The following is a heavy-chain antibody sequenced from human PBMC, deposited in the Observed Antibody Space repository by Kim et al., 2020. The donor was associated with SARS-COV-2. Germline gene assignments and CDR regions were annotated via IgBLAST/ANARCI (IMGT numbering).Heavy chain of an antibody. J-gene: IGHJ6*02. CDR2: INHSGST. Sequence: SETLSLTCAVYGGSFSGYYWSWIRQPPGKGLEWIGEINHSGSTNYNPSLKSRVTISVDTSKNQFSLKLSSVTAADTAVYYCARGLTPSWYSSPHYTAGYYYYGMDVWGQGTTVTVSS. CDR1: GGSFSGYY. V-gene: IGHV4-34*01. CDR3: ARGLTPSWYSSPHYTAGYYYYGMDV. D-gene: IGHD6-13*01.